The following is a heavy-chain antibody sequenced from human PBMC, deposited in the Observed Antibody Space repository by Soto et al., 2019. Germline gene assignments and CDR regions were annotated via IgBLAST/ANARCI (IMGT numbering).Heavy chain of an antibody. Sequence: EVQLVESGGGLVQPRGSLRLSCAASGFTFSSYWMSWVRQAPGKGLEWVANIKQDGSEKYYVDSVKGRFTISRDNAKNSLYLQMNSLRAEDTAVYYCARATYYDYIWGSYRWGTHYYYYMDVWGKGTTVTVSS. CDR3: ARATYYDYIWGSYRWGTHYYYYMDV. CDR2: IKQDGSEK. V-gene: IGHV3-7*01. D-gene: IGHD3-16*02. CDR1: GFTFSSYW. J-gene: IGHJ6*03.